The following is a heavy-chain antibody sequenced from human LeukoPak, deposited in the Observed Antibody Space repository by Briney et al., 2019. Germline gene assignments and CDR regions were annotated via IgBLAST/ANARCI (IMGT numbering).Heavy chain of an antibody. CDR3: ASVWAHRGYYTSHDAFDI. CDR2: ISSSSSYI. J-gene: IGHJ3*02. CDR1: GFTFSSYS. V-gene: IGHV3-21*01. D-gene: IGHD3-3*01. Sequence: GGSLRLSCAASGFTFSSYSMNWVRQAPGKGLEWVSSISSSSSYIYYADSVKGRFTISRDNAKNSLYLQMNSLRAEDTAVYYCASVWAHRGYYTSHDAFDIWGQGTMVTVSS.